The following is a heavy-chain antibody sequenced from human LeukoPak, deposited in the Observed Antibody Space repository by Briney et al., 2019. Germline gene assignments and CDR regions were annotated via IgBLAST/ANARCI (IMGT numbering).Heavy chain of an antibody. Sequence: GGSLRLSCAASGFTFSSYAMSWVRQAPGKGLEWVSAISGSGGSTYYADSVKGRFTISRDNSKNTLYQQMNSLRAEDTAVYYCAKDHSRYPYYYDSSGYYYPDAFDIWGQGTMVTVSS. CDR1: GFTFSSYA. V-gene: IGHV3-23*01. J-gene: IGHJ3*02. CDR2: ISGSGGST. D-gene: IGHD3-22*01. CDR3: AKDHSRYPYYYDSSGYYYPDAFDI.